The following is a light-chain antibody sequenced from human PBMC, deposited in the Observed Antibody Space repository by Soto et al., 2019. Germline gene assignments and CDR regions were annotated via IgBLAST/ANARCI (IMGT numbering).Light chain of an antibody. V-gene: IGKV3-20*01. CDR2: GAS. CDR1: QSVSSSN. Sequence: EIVLTQSPDTLSLSPGARATLSCRASQSVSSSNLAWYQQKPGQAPRLLIYGASSRATGIPDRFSGSGSGTDFTLTISRLEPEVFAVYYCQQYGVSQGPFVGGSKLDIK. J-gene: IGKJ4*01. CDR3: QQYGVSQGP.